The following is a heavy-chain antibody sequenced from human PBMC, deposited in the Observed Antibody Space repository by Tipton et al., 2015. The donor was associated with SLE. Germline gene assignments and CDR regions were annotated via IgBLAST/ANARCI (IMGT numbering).Heavy chain of an antibody. V-gene: IGHV4-59*01. D-gene: IGHD6-13*01. CDR2: IYYSGST. Sequence: PGLVKPSETLSLTCTVSGGSISSYYWSWIRQPPGKGLEWIGYIYYSGSTNYNPSLKSRVTISVDTSKNQFSLKLSSVTAADTAVYYCAAAGTGHYFDYWGQGTLVTVAS. CDR3: AAAGTGHYFDY. CDR1: GGSISSYY. J-gene: IGHJ4*02.